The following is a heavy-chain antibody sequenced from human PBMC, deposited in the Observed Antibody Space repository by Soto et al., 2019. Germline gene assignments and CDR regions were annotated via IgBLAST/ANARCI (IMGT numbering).Heavy chain of an antibody. V-gene: IGHV4-34*01. J-gene: IGHJ3*02. D-gene: IGHD3-10*01. Sequence: QVQLQQWGAGLLKPSETLSLTCAVYGGSFSGYYWSWIRQPPGKGLEWIGEINHSGSTNYNPSLKSRVTISVDTSKNQFSLKLSSVTAEDTAVYYCARGGGTGLAIWVQGTMVTVSS. CDR2: INHSGST. CDR3: ARGGGTGLAI. CDR1: GGSFSGYY.